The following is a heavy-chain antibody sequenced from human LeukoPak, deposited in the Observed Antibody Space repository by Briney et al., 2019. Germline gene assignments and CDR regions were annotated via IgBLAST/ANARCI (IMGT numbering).Heavy chain of an antibody. D-gene: IGHD3-3*01. CDR1: GGSISSGDYY. CDR3: ARGHQLRFLNS. Sequence: KTSETLSLTCTVSGGSISSGDYYWSWVRQPPGKGLEWIGYIYYSGGTYYNPSLKSRLTISIDTSKNQFSLRLSSVTAADTAVYYCARGHQLRFLNSWGQGTLVTVSS. CDR2: IYYSGGT. V-gene: IGHV4-30-4*01. J-gene: IGHJ4*02.